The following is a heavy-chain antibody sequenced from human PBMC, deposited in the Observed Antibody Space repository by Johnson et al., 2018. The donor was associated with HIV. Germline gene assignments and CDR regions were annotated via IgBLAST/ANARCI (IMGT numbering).Heavy chain of an antibody. J-gene: IGHJ3*02. CDR1: GFTFSSYA. CDR3: ATREKPHLAFDI. CDR2: ISYDGSNK. V-gene: IGHV3-30*04. D-gene: IGHD5-24*01. Sequence: QVQLVESGGGVVQPGRSLRLSCAASGFTFSSYAMHWVRQAPGKGLEWVAVISYDGSNKYYADSVKGRFTISRDNSKNTLYLQMNSLRAEDTAVYYCATREKPHLAFDICGQGTMVTVSS.